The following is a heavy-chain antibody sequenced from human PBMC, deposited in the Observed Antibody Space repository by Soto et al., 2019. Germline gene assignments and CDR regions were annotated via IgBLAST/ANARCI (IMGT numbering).Heavy chain of an antibody. CDR2: IYYSGST. Sequence: QVQLQESGPGLVKPSQTLSLTCTVSGGSISSGGYYWSWIRQHPGKGLEWIGYIYYSGSTYYNPSHKSRLTISVDTSKNQFTLKLTSVTAADTAVYYCARDYRMLRSYYGMDVWGQGTTVTVSS. D-gene: IGHD4-17*01. J-gene: IGHJ6*02. CDR1: GGSISSGGYY. CDR3: ARDYRMLRSYYGMDV. V-gene: IGHV4-31*03.